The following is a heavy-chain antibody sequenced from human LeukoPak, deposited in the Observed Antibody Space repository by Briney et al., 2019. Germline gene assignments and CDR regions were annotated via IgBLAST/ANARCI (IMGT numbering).Heavy chain of an antibody. Sequence: SETLSLTCVVSGGSFSGYLWSWIRQPPGKGLEWIGEINHSGSTNYNPSLKSRVTISVDTSKNQFSLKLSSVTAADTAVYYCARVGVEGATHFYYYYYMDVWGKGTTVTVSS. J-gene: IGHJ6*03. V-gene: IGHV4-34*01. D-gene: IGHD1-26*01. CDR2: INHSGST. CDR3: ARVGVEGATHFYYYYYMDV. CDR1: GGSFSGYL.